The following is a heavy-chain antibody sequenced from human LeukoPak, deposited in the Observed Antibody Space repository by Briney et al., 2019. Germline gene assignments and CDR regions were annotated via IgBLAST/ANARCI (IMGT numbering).Heavy chain of an antibody. J-gene: IGHJ4*02. CDR3: AKGFSGYSYGYKGYYFDY. CDR1: GFTFSIYA. D-gene: IGHD5-18*01. CDR2: ISGSGGST. Sequence: QTGGSLRLSCAASGFTFSIYAMSWVRQAPGKGLEWVSAISGSGGSTYYADSVKGRFTISRDNSKNTLYLQMNSLRAEDTAVYYCAKGFSGYSYGYKGYYFDYWGQGTLVTVSS. V-gene: IGHV3-23*01.